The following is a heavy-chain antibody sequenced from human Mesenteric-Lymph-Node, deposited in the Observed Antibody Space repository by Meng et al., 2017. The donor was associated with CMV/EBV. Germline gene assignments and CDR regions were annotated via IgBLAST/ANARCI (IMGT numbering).Heavy chain of an antibody. V-gene: IGHV1-8*01. J-gene: IGHJ5*02. CDR2: IHPKSGNT. D-gene: IGHD2-2*01. Sequence: YHFTDYDINWVRQANRQGLEWVGWIHPKSGNTGYAQKFQGRVAMTRDTSINTAYLELSGLRSDDTAVYYCARGKSGLVPAPMSWFDPWGQGTLVTVSS. CDR1: YHFTDYD. CDR3: ARGKSGLVPAPMSWFDP.